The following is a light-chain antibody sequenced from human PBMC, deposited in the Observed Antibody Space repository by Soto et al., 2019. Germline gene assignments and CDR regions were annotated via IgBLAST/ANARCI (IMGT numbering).Light chain of an antibody. CDR3: CSYASSSTYV. Sequence: QSALTQPASLSGSPGQSITISCTGTSSDVGSYNLVSWYQQHPGKAPKLMIYEGTKRPSGVSDRFSGSRSGNTASLTISGLQAEDEADYYCCSYASSSTYVFGSGTKVTVL. CDR1: SSDVGSYNL. V-gene: IGLV2-23*01. J-gene: IGLJ1*01. CDR2: EGT.